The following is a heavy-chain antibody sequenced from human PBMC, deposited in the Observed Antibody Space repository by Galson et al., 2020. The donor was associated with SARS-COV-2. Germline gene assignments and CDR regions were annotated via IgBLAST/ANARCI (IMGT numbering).Heavy chain of an antibody. Sequence: GESLKISCAASGFTFSSYGMHWVRQAPGKGLEWVAVIWYDGSNKYYADSVKGRFTISRDNSKNTLYLQMNSLRAEDTAVYYCARDSSTYYYDSSDYDAFDIWGQGTMVTVSS. CDR2: IWYDGSNK. J-gene: IGHJ3*02. CDR1: GFTFSSYG. CDR3: ARDSSTYYYDSSDYDAFDI. V-gene: IGHV3-33*01. D-gene: IGHD3-22*01.